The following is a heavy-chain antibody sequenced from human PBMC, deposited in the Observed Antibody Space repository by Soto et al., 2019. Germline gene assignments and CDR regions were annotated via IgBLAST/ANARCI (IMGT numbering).Heavy chain of an antibody. J-gene: IGHJ4*02. V-gene: IGHV3-74*01. D-gene: IGHD2-21*01. Sequence: GXSLRLSCAASGFTLSSYWLHWFRQAPGKGLVWVSRINSDGSSTSYADSVKGRFTISRDNAKNTLYLQMNSLRAEDTAVYYCARWVIRGGLDYWGQGTLVTVSS. CDR1: GFTLSSYW. CDR3: ARWVIRGGLDY. CDR2: INSDGSST.